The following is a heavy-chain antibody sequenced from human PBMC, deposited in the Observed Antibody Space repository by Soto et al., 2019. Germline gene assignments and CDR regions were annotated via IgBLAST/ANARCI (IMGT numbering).Heavy chain of an antibody. D-gene: IGHD3-10*01. V-gene: IGHV4-34*01. J-gene: IGHJ5*01. CDR1: GGSFSGYY. CDR2: IKHTGDA. Sequence: SETLSLTCAVYGGSFSGYYWSWIRQPPGKGLEWIGEIKHTGDANANPALRSRVSMSVDRTKNQFFLNLRSVSAADTAVYFCAMDGCVHWFESWGQGTLVTVSS. CDR3: AMDGCVHWFES.